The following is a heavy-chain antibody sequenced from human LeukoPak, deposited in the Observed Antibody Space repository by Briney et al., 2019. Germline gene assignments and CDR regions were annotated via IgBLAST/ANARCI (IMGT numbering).Heavy chain of an antibody. V-gene: IGHV3-53*01. CDR3: ALGGYDFWSGYPN. J-gene: IGHJ4*02. CDR2: IYSGGST. D-gene: IGHD3-3*01. Sequence: GGSLRLSCAASGFTVSCNYISWVRQAPGKGLERVSVIYSGGSTYYADSVKGRFTISRDNSKNTLYLQMNSLRAEDTAVYYCALGGYDFWSGYPNWGQGTLVTVSS. CDR1: GFTVSCNY.